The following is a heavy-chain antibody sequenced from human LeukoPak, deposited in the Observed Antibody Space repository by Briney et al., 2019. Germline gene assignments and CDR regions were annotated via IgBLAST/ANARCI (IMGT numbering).Heavy chain of an antibody. CDR1: GFTFSSYW. CDR3: ASDSAWNLHGGYLDH. V-gene: IGHV3-30*03. J-gene: IGHJ4*02. CDR2: ISHDGNSR. Sequence: QSGGSLRLSCAASGFTFSSYWMSWVPQAPGKGLEGVSLISHDGNSRKYADSVKGRFIVSRDNSKNTLYLQMNSLRSEDTAVYYCASDSAWNLHGGYLDHWGQGTLVSVSS. D-gene: IGHD2-15*01.